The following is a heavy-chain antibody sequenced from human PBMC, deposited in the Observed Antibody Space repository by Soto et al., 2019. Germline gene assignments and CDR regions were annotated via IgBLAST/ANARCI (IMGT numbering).Heavy chain of an antibody. D-gene: IGHD3-3*01. CDR2: INHTGGT. Sequence: SDTLSLTCAVYGGSVHGYYWNWIREPPGKGLEWIGEINHTGGTHYNPSLQSRVTMSVDTSKNQFSLRLSSVTAADTAIYYCATRITVFGLLIPPFDPWGQGTQVTVS. CDR1: GGSVHGYY. CDR3: ATRITVFGLLIPPFDP. J-gene: IGHJ5*02. V-gene: IGHV4-34*01.